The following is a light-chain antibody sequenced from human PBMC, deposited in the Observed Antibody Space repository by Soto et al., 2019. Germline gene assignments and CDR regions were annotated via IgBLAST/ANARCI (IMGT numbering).Light chain of an antibody. V-gene: IGKV3-20*01. CDR2: GSL. J-gene: IGKJ2*01. Sequence: VVLTQSPGTLSLSPGERATLSCRATQRISAKYIAWYQLKPGQAPRLLIHGSLTRAAGIPDRFSGSGSGADFTLTIARVEPEDFAVYFCHQYGDSPYSFGQGTKLDIK. CDR3: HQYGDSPYS. CDR1: QRISAKY.